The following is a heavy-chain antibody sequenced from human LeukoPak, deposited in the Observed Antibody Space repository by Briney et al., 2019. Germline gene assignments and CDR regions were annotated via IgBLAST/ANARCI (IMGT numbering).Heavy chain of an antibody. Sequence: SETLSLTCTVSGGSISSYYWSCIRQPPGKGLEWIGYIYYSGSTNYNPSLKSRVTISVDTSKSQFSLKLSSVTAADTAVYYCARHANDYGDYGWFDPWGEG. CDR2: IYYSGST. CDR3: ARHANDYGDYGWFDP. D-gene: IGHD4-17*01. J-gene: IGHJ5*02. V-gene: IGHV4-59*08. CDR1: GGSISSYY.